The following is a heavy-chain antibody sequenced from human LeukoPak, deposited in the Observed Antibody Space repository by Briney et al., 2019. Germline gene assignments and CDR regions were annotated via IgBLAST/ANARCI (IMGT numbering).Heavy chain of an antibody. Sequence: PGRSLRLSCAASGFTFSSYGMHWVRQAPGKGLEWVAVIWYDGSNKYYADSVKSRFTISRDNSKNTLYLQMNSLRAEDTAVYYCARDREYSYFDYWGQGTLVTVSS. D-gene: IGHD5-18*01. CDR3: ARDREYSYFDY. V-gene: IGHV3-33*01. CDR1: GFTFSSYG. CDR2: IWYDGSNK. J-gene: IGHJ4*02.